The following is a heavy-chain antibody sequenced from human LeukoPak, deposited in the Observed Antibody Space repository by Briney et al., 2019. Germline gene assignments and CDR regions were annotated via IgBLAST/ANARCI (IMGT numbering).Heavy chain of an antibody. D-gene: IGHD3-9*01. J-gene: IGHJ5*02. CDR3: AREVRLVIMKYNWFDP. CDR1: GGSISSNSYY. CDR2: IYYSGST. V-gene: IGHV4-39*07. Sequence: PSETLSLTCTVSGGSISSNSYYWGWIRQPPGKGLEWIGSIYYSGSTYYNPSLKSRVTMSVDRSKNQFSLKLSSVTAADTAVYYCAREVRLVIMKYNWFDPWGQGTLVTVSS.